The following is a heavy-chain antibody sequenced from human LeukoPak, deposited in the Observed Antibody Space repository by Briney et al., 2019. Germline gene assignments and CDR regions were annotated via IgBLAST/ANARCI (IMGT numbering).Heavy chain of an antibody. CDR2: ISSDGRYK. CDR1: GFTFSGYT. V-gene: IGHV3-30*04. Sequence: GGSLRLSCAASGFTFSGYTMHWVRQAPGKGLEWVAFISSDGRYKSHADSVKGRCTISRDNAKNSLFLQMNSLRPEDTAVYYCTRRAPSHDFDSWGQGTLVTVSS. CDR3: TRRAPSHDFDS. J-gene: IGHJ4*02.